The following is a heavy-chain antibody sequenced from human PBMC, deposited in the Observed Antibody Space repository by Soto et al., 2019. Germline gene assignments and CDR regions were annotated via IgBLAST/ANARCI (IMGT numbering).Heavy chain of an antibody. J-gene: IGHJ4*02. D-gene: IGHD6-6*01. CDR2: INPSGGGT. V-gene: IGHV1-46*03. CDR1: GYTFTSYY. CDR3: ARRLSRAGSSSFDY. Sequence: QVQLVQSGAEVKKPGASVKVSCKASGYTFTSYYMHWVRQAPGQGLEWMGIINPSGGGTTNAQKFQGRVTMTRDTSTRTVYMELSSLGPADTAVYYCARRLSRAGSSSFDYWGQGTLVSVSS.